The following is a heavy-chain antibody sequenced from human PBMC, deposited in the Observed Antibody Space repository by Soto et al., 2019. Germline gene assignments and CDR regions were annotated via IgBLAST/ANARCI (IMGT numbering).Heavy chain of an antibody. D-gene: IGHD2-15*01. J-gene: IGHJ4*02. CDR3: ARDRGGPCSGGSCYSF. Sequence: QVQLVESGRGVVQPGRSLRLSCAASGFRFSLYAMHWVRQAPGKGLEWVSVISYDGSNKYYTDSVKGRFTISRDNSKNTVYLQMNSLRAEDTAVYYCARDRGGPCSGGSCYSFWGQGTLVTVSS. CDR1: GFRFSLYA. CDR2: ISYDGSNK. V-gene: IGHV3-30-3*01.